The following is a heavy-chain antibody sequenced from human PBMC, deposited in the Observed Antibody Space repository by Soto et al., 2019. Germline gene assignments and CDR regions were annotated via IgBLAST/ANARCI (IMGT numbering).Heavy chain of an antibody. Sequence: PGESLKISCKGSGYSFTSYWIGWVRQMPGKGLEWMGIIYPGDSDTRYSPSFQGQVTISADNSISTAYLQWSSLKASDTAMYYCARNWCSSTSCYSYYYYGMDVWGQGTTVTVSS. V-gene: IGHV5-51*01. J-gene: IGHJ6*02. CDR2: IYPGDSDT. CDR1: GYSFTSYW. CDR3: ARNWCSSTSCYSYYYYGMDV. D-gene: IGHD2-2*01.